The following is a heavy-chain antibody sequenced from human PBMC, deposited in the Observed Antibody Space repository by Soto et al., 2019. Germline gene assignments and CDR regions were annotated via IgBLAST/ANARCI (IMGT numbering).Heavy chain of an antibody. V-gene: IGHV4-4*02. CDR2: IYHSGST. Sequence: SETLSLTCAVSGGSISSSNWWSWVRQPPGKGLEWIGEIYHSGSTNYNPSLKSRVTISVDKSKNQFSLKLSSVTAADTAVYYCAIPKYHSAVACPASYISCIDDGGQGTTLTVSS. J-gene: IGHJ6*02. CDR1: GGSISSSNW. CDR3: AIPKYHSAVACPASYISCIDD. D-gene: IGHD6-19*01.